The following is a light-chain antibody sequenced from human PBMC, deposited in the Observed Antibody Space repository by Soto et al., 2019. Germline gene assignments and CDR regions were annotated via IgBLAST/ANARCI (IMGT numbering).Light chain of an antibody. CDR3: QTWGTGIRVV. CDR1: SDYSTYA. V-gene: IGLV4-69*01. CDR2: LNSDGIH. Sequence: QSVLTQSPSASASLGASVKLTCTLSSDYSTYAGAWHQQQPEKGPRYLMRLNSDGIHSKGDGIPDRFSGSSSGAERYLTISSLQSVDEADYYCQTWGTGIRVVFGGGTKLTVL. J-gene: IGLJ2*01.